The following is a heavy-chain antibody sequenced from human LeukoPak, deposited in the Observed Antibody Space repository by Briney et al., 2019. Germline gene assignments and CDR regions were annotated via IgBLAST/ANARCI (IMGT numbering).Heavy chain of an antibody. CDR1: GFTVSSNY. CDR3: AKDRGYSYGYPNYYYGMDV. V-gene: IGHV3-53*01. J-gene: IGHJ6*02. Sequence: PGGSLRLSCAASGFTVSSNYMSWVRQAPGKGLEWVSVIYSGGSTYYADSVKGRFTISRDNSKNTLYLQMNSLRAEDTAVYYCAKDRGYSYGYPNYYYGMDVWGQGTTVTVSS. D-gene: IGHD5-18*01. CDR2: IYSGGST.